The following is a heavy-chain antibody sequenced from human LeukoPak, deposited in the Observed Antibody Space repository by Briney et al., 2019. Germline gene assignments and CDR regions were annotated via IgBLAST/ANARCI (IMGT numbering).Heavy chain of an antibody. CDR1: GVSISSYY. Sequence: AETLSLTCTVSGVSISSYYWSWIRQPAGKGLEWIGHIYTSGSTNYNPSLKSRLTMSVDSSNNKSSLTLSSITSADTAVYYCARSYPLYSSSWYTSWFDPWGQGTLVTVSS. CDR3: ARSYPLYSSSWYTSWFDP. D-gene: IGHD6-13*01. CDR2: IYTSGST. J-gene: IGHJ5*02. V-gene: IGHV4-4*07.